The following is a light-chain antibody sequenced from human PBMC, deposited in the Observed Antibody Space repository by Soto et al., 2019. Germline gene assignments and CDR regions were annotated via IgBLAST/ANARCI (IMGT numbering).Light chain of an antibody. Sequence: QSALTQPASVSGSPEQSIAISCTGTSSDVGGYNYVSWYQQHPGKTPNLMIYDVSNRPSGVSNRFSGSKSGNTASLTISGLQAEDEADYYCSSYTSSSTWVFGGGTKLTVL. CDR1: SSDVGGYNY. CDR2: DVS. J-gene: IGLJ3*02. CDR3: SSYTSSSTWV. V-gene: IGLV2-14*01.